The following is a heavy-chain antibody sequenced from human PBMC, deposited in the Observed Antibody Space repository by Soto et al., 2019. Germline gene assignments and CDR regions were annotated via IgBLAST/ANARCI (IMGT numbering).Heavy chain of an antibody. CDR2: INADNANT. CDR1: GYTFKNYA. Sequence: QVQLVQSGAEVKEPGASVKVSCKAFGYTFKNYAIHWVRQAPGQSIEWMGWINADNANTKYSPKFHGTVTFTRDTSANTAYVDLSSLRYEDSAVYYCARIPGYCSAGDCYTTYSSAFDVWGQGTLVTVSS. CDR3: ARIPGYCSAGDCYTTYSSAFDV. D-gene: IGHD2-15*01. V-gene: IGHV1-3*01. J-gene: IGHJ3*01.